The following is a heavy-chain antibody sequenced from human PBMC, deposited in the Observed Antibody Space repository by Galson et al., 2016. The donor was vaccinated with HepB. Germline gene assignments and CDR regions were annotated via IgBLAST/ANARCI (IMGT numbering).Heavy chain of an antibody. CDR1: GFTFINYS. CDR2: IRGSGSTT. V-gene: IGHV3-48*04. Sequence: SLRLSCAASGFTFINYSMNWVRQTPGKGLEWVAFIRGSGSTTYYEDAVKGRFTISRDNAKNSLSLQMNSLRAEETSRYYCATKIGASTYDYWCQGTLVTVSS. D-gene: IGHD3-22*01. CDR3: ATKIGASTYDY. J-gene: IGHJ4*02.